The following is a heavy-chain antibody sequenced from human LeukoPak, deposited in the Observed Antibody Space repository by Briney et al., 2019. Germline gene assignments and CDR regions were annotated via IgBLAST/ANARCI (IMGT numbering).Heavy chain of an antibody. J-gene: IGHJ4*02. CDR1: GSSFRGSA. Sequence: PGGPLKLSCAAFGSSFRGSALPGVGRASGKGLEWVGRFRDKANSYATTCAASVKGRFTISRDDSKNTAYLHMNSLKTEDTAVYYCAWLNSSGWPFDFWGQGTLVTVSS. D-gene: IGHD6-19*01. CDR2: FRDKANSYAT. CDR3: AWLNSSGWPFDF. V-gene: IGHV3-73*01.